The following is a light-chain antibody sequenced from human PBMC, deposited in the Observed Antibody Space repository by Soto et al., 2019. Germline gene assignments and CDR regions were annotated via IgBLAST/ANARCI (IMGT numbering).Light chain of an antibody. CDR3: QQYVRYPVT. V-gene: IGKV1-5*03. CDR2: KAS. Sequence: DSQMTQSPSTLAASVGDRVTITCRASQSVSTWLAWYQQKPGKPPKLLIYKASILQSGVSSRFSGSGSGTDFTLTISGLQPDDFATYYCQQYVRYPVTFGGGTKVEVK. J-gene: IGKJ4*01. CDR1: QSVSTW.